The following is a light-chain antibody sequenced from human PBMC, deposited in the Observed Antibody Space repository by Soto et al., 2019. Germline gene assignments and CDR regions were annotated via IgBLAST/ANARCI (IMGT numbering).Light chain of an antibody. CDR3: SSYTTTSTQV. Sequence: QSALTQPASVSGSPGQSITISCTGTSSDVGAYNYVSWYQHRPGKAPQLMISEVTKRPSGVSDRFSGSKSGTTASLTISRLHAEDEADYYCSSYTTTSTQVFGGGTQLTVL. CDR2: EVT. J-gene: IGLJ2*01. CDR1: SSDVGAYNY. V-gene: IGLV2-14*01.